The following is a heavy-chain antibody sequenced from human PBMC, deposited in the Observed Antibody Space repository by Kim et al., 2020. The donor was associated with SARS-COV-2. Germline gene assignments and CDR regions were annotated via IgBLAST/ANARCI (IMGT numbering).Heavy chain of an antibody. CDR3: ARDPEGRQWLVYYFDY. V-gene: IGHV4-39*02. CDR1: GGSISSSSYY. J-gene: IGHJ4*02. Sequence: SETLSLTCTVSGGSISSSSYYWGWIRQPPGKGLEWIGSIYYSGSTYYNPSLKSRVTISVDTSKNQFSLKLSSVTAADTAVYYCARDPEGRQWLVYYFDYWGQGTLVTVSS. D-gene: IGHD6-19*01. CDR2: IYYSGST.